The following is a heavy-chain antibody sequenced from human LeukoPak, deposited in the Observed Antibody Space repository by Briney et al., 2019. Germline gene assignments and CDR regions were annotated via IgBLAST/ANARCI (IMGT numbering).Heavy chain of an antibody. D-gene: IGHD6-13*01. J-gene: IGHJ6*02. CDR3: ARDGSIAAAGTKVDYYYYGMDV. CDR1: GDSVSSNSAA. CDR2: TYYRSKWYN. Sequence: SQTLSLTCAISGDSVSSNSAAWNWIRQSPSRGLEWLGRTYYRSKWYNDYAVSVKSRITINPDTSKNQFSLQLNSVTPEDTAVYFCARDGSIAAAGTKVDYYYYGMDVWGQGTTVTVSS. V-gene: IGHV6-1*01.